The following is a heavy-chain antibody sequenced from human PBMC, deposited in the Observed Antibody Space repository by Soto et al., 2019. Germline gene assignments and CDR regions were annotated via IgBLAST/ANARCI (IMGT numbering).Heavy chain of an antibody. CDR3: AKGNYGDYGGFDP. Sequence: EVQILESGGGLIQPGGSLRLSCAASGFSFSTFAMTWVRQAPGKGLEWVSTIISTGISTYYADSVKGRFTISRANSKNTLYLQMNSLRAEDSAVYYCAKGNYGDYGGFDPWGQGNLVTVSS. J-gene: IGHJ5*02. D-gene: IGHD4-17*01. CDR2: IISTGIST. V-gene: IGHV3-23*01. CDR1: GFSFSTFA.